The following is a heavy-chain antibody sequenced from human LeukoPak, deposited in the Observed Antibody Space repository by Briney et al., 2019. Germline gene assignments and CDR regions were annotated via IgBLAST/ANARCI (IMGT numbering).Heavy chain of an antibody. CDR2: IYPGDSDT. J-gene: IGHJ5*02. CDR3: ARTTVTTLGWFDP. Sequence: GESLKISCKGSGYSFTSYWIGWARQMPGKGLEWMGIIYPGDSDTRYSPSFQGQVTISADKSISTAYLQWSSLKASDTAMYYCARTTVTTLGWFDPWGQGTLVTVSS. V-gene: IGHV5-51*01. D-gene: IGHD4-17*01. CDR1: GYSFTSYW.